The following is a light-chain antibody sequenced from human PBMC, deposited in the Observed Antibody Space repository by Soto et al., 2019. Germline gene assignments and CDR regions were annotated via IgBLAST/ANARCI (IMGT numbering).Light chain of an antibody. CDR3: QQYNNWPPIT. Sequence: EIVMTQSPAALSVSPGDRATLSCRASQSVSSNLAWYQQKPGQAPRLLIYGASTRATGIPARFSGSGSGTEFTLTICSLQSADFAVYYCQQYNNWPPITFGQGTRLEIK. CDR1: QSVSSN. CDR2: GAS. J-gene: IGKJ5*01. V-gene: IGKV3-15*01.